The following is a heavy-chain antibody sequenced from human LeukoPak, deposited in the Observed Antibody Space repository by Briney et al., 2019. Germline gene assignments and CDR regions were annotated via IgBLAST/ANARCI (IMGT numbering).Heavy chain of an antibody. V-gene: IGHV1-18*01. D-gene: IGHD5-12*01. J-gene: IGHJ4*02. Sequence: GSVKVSCKASGYTFTSYGISWVRQAPGQGLEWMGWISAYNGNTNYAQKLQGRVTMTTDTSTSTAYMELRSLRSDDTAVYYCARDTLAIVAYGYWGQGTLVTVSS. CDR2: ISAYNGNT. CDR1: GYTFTSYG. CDR3: ARDTLAIVAYGY.